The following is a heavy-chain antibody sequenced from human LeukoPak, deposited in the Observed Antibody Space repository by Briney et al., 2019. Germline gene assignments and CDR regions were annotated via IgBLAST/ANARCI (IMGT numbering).Heavy chain of an antibody. CDR3: EVNWGSRSAFDI. D-gene: IGHD7-27*01. CDR1: GGTFSSYA. CDR2: IIPIFGTA. Sequence: ASVKVSCKASGGTFSSYAISWVRQAPGQGLEWMGGIIPIFGTANYAQKFQGRVTITTDESTSTAYMELSSLRSEDTAVYYCEVNWGSRSAFDIWGQGTMVTVSS. J-gene: IGHJ3*02. V-gene: IGHV1-69*05.